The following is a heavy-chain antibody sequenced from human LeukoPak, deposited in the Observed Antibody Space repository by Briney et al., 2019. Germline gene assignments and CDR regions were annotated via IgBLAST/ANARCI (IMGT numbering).Heavy chain of an antibody. CDR3: ATGDYNWFDP. CDR1: GFTFSNAW. CDR2: IYHSGST. J-gene: IGHJ5*02. V-gene: IGHV4-4*02. Sequence: GPLRLSCAASGFTFSNAWMSWVRQPPGKGLEWIGEIYHSGSTNYNPSLKSQVTISIDESNHQFSLKLISVTAADTAVYYCATGDYNWFDPWGQGTLVTVSS. D-gene: IGHD7-27*01.